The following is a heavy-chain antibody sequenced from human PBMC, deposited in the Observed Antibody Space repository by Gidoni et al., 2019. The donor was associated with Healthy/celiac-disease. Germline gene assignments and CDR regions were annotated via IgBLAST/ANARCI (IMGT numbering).Heavy chain of an antibody. CDR1: GRTFTSYA. Sequence: QVQLVQSGAEVTQPGSSLKFSCTPSGRTFTSYAISWGRQAPGQGLEWMGGIIPIFGTANYAKKFQGRVTITADESTSTAYMELSSLRSEDTAVYYCAREVGSGWYRGFDPWGQGTLVTVSS. V-gene: IGHV1-69*01. CDR2: IIPIFGTA. D-gene: IGHD6-19*01. CDR3: AREVGSGWYRGFDP. J-gene: IGHJ5*02.